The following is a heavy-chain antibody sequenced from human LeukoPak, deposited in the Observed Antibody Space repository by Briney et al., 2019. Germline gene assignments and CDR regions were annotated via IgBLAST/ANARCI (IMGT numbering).Heavy chain of an antibody. CDR3: ARVGYDSSGRFDY. J-gene: IGHJ4*02. V-gene: IGHV3-11*04. CDR1: GFTFSDYY. CDR2: ISSSGSII. D-gene: IGHD3-22*01. Sequence: PGGSLRLSCAASGFTFSDYYMTWIRQAPGKGLEWVSYISSSGSIIYYADSVKGRFIISRDNAKNSLYLQMNSLRAEDTAVYFCARVGYDSSGRFDYWGQGTLVTISS.